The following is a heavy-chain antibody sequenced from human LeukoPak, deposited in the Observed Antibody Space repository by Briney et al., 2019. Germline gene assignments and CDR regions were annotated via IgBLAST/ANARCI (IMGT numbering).Heavy chain of an antibody. CDR2: ISSSFSYI. D-gene: IGHD3-9*01. Sequence: GGSLRLSCAASGFTFSTYTMHWIRQAPGQGLEWVSSISSSFSYIYYADSVKGRFTISRDDTKDLLYLQMSSLRADDTAVYYCARQGFDWLLYDWGQGTLVTVSS. V-gene: IGHV3-21*06. CDR3: ARQGFDWLLYD. J-gene: IGHJ4*02. CDR1: GFTFSTYT.